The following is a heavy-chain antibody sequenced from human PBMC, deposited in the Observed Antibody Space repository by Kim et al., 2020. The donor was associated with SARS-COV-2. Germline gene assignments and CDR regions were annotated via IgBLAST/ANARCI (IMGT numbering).Heavy chain of an antibody. V-gene: IGHV3-7*01. J-gene: IGHJ4*02. Sequence: DGSGQNYVGALRGRFTISRDNTRNSLYLHMESLRAEDTAVYYCTTKNYWGQGTLVTVSS. CDR3: TTKNY. CDR2: DGSGQ.